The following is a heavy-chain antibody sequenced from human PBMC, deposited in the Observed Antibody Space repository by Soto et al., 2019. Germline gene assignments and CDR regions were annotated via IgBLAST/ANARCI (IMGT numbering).Heavy chain of an antibody. CDR3: VRDLRGTNDDILMGGF. D-gene: IGHD3-9*01. CDR1: GASISSCSW. J-gene: IGHJ4*02. CDR2: IYHIRMT. V-gene: IGHV4-4*02. Sequence: QVHLRESGAGLVKPSGTLSLTCIVSGASISSCSWCSWVRPTQGKVLGWIGKIYHIRMTCYSSSLKCRVSMSVDQTENTFSLNVRYVSAADTAIYYCVRDLRGTNDDILMGGFWGRGALVIVSS.